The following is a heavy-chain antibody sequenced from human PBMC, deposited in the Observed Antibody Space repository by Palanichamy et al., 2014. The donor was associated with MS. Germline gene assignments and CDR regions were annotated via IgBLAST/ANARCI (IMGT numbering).Heavy chain of an antibody. CDR1: GFSVSTNY. CDR2: IFSGGDT. J-gene: IGHJ5*02. CDR3: ARVVTILGAVPRYFAP. Sequence: EVQLVESGGDLVRPGGSLRLSCVVSGFSVSTNYMSWVRQAPEKGLEWVSIIFSGGDTYYADSVKGRFIISRDYSKSTLYLQMNSLRPEDTAVYYCARVVTILGAVPRYFAPWGQGTLVTVAS. D-gene: IGHD1-26*01. V-gene: IGHV3-66*02.